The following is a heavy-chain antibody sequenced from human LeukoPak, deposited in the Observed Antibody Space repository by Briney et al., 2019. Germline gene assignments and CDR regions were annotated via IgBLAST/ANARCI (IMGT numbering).Heavy chain of an antibody. D-gene: IGHD4-17*01. CDR1: GFTFSSCA. Sequence: GGSLRLSCAASGFTFSSCAVSWVRQAPGKGLEWVSGISDGGGTTNYADAVKGRFTISRDKSKNTLFLQMNSLRAEDTAVYYCAKSYGDYLGYFDSWGQGTLVTVSS. CDR3: AKSYGDYLGYFDS. CDR2: ISDGGGTT. J-gene: IGHJ4*02. V-gene: IGHV3-23*01.